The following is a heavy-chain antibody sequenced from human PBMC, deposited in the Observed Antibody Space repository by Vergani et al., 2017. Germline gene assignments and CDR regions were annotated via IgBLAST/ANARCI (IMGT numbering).Heavy chain of an antibody. CDR2: IIPIFGTA. J-gene: IGHJ4*02. CDR3: ARGGSGDYDYVWGSYRRYYFDY. Sequence: QVQLVQSGAEVKKPGSSVKVSCKASGGTFSSYAISWVRQAPGQGLKWMGGIIPIFGTANYAQKFQGRVTITADKSTSTAYMELSSLRSEDTAVYYCARGGSGDYDYVWGSYRRYYFDYWGQGTLVTVSS. CDR1: GGTFSSYA. V-gene: IGHV1-69*06. D-gene: IGHD3-16*02.